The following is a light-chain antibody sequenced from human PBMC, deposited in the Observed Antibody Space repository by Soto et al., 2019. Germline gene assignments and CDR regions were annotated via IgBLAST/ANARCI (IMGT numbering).Light chain of an antibody. CDR3: QQYGSSGT. CDR1: QSVSYY. Sequence: EIVLTQSPGTLSLSPGERATLSCRASQSVSYYLAWYQHKPGQAPRLLIHGASTRATGIPDRFSGSGSGTDFTLTISRLEPEDFAVYYCQQYGSSGTFGQGTKVDIK. CDR2: GAS. J-gene: IGKJ1*01. V-gene: IGKV3-20*01.